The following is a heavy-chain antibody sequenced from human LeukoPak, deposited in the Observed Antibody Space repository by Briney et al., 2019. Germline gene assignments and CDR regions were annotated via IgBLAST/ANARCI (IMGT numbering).Heavy chain of an antibody. CDR1: GFTFSSNS. D-gene: IGHD3-22*01. V-gene: IGHV3-48*04. Sequence: PGGSLRLSCAASGFTFSSNSMNWVRQAPGKGLEWVSYISSTGGTIYYAASVKGRFTISRDNAKHSLYLQMNSLRAEDTAVYYCAKDQWRYYDSSGYSDYWGQGTLVTVSS. J-gene: IGHJ4*02. CDR2: ISSTGGTI. CDR3: AKDQWRYYDSSGYSDY.